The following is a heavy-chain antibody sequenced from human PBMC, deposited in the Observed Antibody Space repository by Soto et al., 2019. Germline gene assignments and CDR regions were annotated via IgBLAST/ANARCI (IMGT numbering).Heavy chain of an antibody. J-gene: IGHJ4*02. V-gene: IGHV3-74*01. CDR2: IKSDGSST. Sequence: EVQLVESGGGLVQPGGSLRLSCAASGFTLSSYWMHWVRQVPGKGLVWVSRIKSDGSSTNYADSVKGRFTISRDNAKNTLYLQMNSLRAEDTAVYYCARGCTNGGCFGSYWGQGALVTVSS. CDR3: ARGCTNGGCFGSY. D-gene: IGHD2-8*01. CDR1: GFTLSSYW.